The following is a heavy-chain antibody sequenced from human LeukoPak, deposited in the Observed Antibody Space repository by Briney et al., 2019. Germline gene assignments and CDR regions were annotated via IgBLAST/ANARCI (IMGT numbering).Heavy chain of an antibody. CDR1: GFTVSSNY. V-gene: IGHV3-53*01. CDR2: IYSDGST. Sequence: PGGSLRLSCAASGFTVSSNYMSWVRQAPGKGLEWVSVIYSDGSTYYADSVMSRCTISRDHSKNTLYLQMNSLRAEDTAVYCCATAATNCYCYVMDVGAQRTAV. D-gene: IGHD2-15*01. CDR3: ATAATNCYCYVMDV. J-gene: IGHJ6*02.